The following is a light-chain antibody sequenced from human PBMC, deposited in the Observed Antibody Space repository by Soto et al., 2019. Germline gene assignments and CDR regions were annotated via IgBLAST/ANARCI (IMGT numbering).Light chain of an antibody. CDR2: GAS. Sequence: IVLTQAPATLSLSPGERTTLSCMASQSISRYLAWYQQKPGQGPRLLIYGASSRATGTPDRFSGSGSGTDFTLTINRLEPEDFALYYCQQYGSSPPTFGQGTKVDIK. J-gene: IGKJ1*01. CDR1: QSISRY. CDR3: QQYGSSPPT. V-gene: IGKV3-20*01.